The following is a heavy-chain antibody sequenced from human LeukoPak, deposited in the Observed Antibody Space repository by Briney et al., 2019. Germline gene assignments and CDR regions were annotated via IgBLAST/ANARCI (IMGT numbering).Heavy chain of an antibody. D-gene: IGHD1-26*01. V-gene: IGHV3-53*01. CDR3: AKDAVGATGY. J-gene: IGHJ4*02. CDR2: IYSGGRT. CDR1: GLTVGSHY. Sequence: GGSLRPSCAASGLTVGSHYMSWVRQAPGKGLEWVSIIYSGGRTDYADSVKGRFSIFRHNSENTLFLQMNSLRAEDTAVYYCAKDAVGATGYWGQGTLVTVSS.